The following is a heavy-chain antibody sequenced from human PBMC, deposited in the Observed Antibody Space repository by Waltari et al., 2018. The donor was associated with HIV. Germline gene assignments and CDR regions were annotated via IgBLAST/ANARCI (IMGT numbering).Heavy chain of an antibody. Sequence: QVXLQESGXGLVKPSETLSPXCRVPDYFIPIDYYWGWIRQSQGRGLEWIXXXSHSGNVVYNPXXKSXTTXVGNPSXXQXXLRXAXAXAAXTAVYXXXXTXYXLLQGYYFDFWGQGRPVTVSS. CDR1: DYFIPIDYY. CDR3: XXTXYXLLQGYYFDF. V-gene: IGHV4-38-2*02. D-gene: IGHD6-13*01. J-gene: IGHJ4*02. CDR2: XSHSGNV.